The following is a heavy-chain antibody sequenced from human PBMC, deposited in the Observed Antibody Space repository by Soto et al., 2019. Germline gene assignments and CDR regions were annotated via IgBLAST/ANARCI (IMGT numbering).Heavy chain of an antibody. CDR3: ARDCYCSGGSCYPVPCAFDI. D-gene: IGHD2-15*01. CDR1: GDSFNDYY. CDR2: INPNGGDT. J-gene: IGHJ3*02. V-gene: IGHV1-2*02. Sequence: ASVKVSCKTSGDSFNDYYIHWVRQAPGQGLEWMGWINPNGGDTKYAQKFQGRVTMTRDTSTSTVYMELSSLRSDDTAVYYCARDCYCSGGSCYPVPCAFDIWGQGTMVTAS.